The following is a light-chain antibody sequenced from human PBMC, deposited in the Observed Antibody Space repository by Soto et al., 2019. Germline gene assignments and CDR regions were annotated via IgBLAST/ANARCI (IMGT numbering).Light chain of an antibody. J-gene: IGKJ1*01. V-gene: IGKV3-20*01. CDR1: QSVSNNY. CDR2: GAS. CDR3: QQYGSSGT. Sequence: EIVLTQSPGTLTQTPGEPAPLSCRASQSVSNNYLAWYQQKPGQAPRLLIYGASNRATGIPDRFSGSGSGTDFTLTISRLEPEDFAVYYCQQYGSSGTFGQGTKVDIK.